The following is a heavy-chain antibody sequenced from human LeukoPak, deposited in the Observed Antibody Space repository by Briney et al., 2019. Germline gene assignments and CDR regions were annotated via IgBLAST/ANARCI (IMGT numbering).Heavy chain of an antibody. D-gene: IGHD4/OR15-4a*01. J-gene: IGHJ6*02. CDR1: GGTFSSYA. CDR3: GGCPYYYYYGMDV. CDR2: IIPIFGTA. V-gene: IGHV1-69*13. Sequence: SVKVSCKASGGTFSSYAISWVRQAPGQGLEWMGGIIPIFGTANYAQKFQGRVTITADESTSTAYMELSSLRSEDTAVYYCGGCPYYYYYGMDVWAKGPRSPSP.